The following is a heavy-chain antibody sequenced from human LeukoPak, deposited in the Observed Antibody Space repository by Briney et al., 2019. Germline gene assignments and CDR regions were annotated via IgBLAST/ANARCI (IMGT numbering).Heavy chain of an antibody. CDR1: GFTFDDYT. Sequence: GGSLRLSCAASGFTFDDYTMHWVRQAPGKGLEWVSLISWDGGSTYYADSVKGRFTISRDNSKNSLYLQMNSLRTEDTALYYCAKGIGGYSTPIDYWGQGTLVTVSS. V-gene: IGHV3-43*01. CDR3: AKGIGGYSTPIDY. J-gene: IGHJ4*02. D-gene: IGHD3-16*01. CDR2: ISWDGGST.